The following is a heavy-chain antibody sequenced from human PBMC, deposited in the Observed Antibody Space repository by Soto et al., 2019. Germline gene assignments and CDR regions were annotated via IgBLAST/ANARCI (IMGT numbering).Heavy chain of an antibody. J-gene: IGHJ1*01. V-gene: IGHV2-5*02. Sequence: QITLKESGPTLLKPTQTLTLTCTFSGFSLSTSAVVVGWIRQPPGKALEWLALIYGDDDKRYSPSLKSRLTITKDTYKTQVVLTMTNMHPVDTATYYCTHNLTMVRGQVLEYFQHWGQGTLLTVSS. CDR1: GFSLSTSAVV. CDR3: THNLTMVRGQVLEYFQH. D-gene: IGHD3-10*01. CDR2: IYGDDDK.